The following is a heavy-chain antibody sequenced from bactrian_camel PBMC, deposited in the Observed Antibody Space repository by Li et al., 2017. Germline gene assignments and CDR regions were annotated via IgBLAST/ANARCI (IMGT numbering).Heavy chain of an antibody. V-gene: IGHV3S1*01. CDR2: INPGGERT. CDR1: GYIGSVAC. J-gene: IGHJ4*01. CDR3: AKDPFDY. Sequence: QLVESGGGSVQAGGSLRLSCEASGYIGSVACMSWFRQAPGKGLEWVSAINPGGERTYYQDSVKGRFTISRDNAKNTLYLQVNSLKTEDTAMYYCAKDPFDYWGQGTQVTVS.